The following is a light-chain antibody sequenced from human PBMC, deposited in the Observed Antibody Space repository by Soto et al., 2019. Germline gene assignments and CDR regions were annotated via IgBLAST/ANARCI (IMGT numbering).Light chain of an antibody. CDR2: KAS. CDR1: QSITDW. J-gene: IGKJ1*01. Sequence: DIQMTQSPSTLSASVGDRVTITCRASQSITDWLAWYQQKPGKAPKFLIYKASNLESGVPSRFSGSGSGTEFTLNISSVQPDDFASYYCQYWDNFSWTFGQGTKVEIK. CDR3: QYWDNFSWT. V-gene: IGKV1-5*03.